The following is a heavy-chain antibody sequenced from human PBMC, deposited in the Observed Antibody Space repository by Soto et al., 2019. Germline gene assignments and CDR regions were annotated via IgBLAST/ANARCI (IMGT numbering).Heavy chain of an antibody. CDR1: GYTFTGYY. Sequence: ASVKVSCKASGYTFTGYYMHWVRQAPGQGLEWMGWTNPDSGETNYAQKFQGRVTMTEDTSVDTAYMELSSLRSEDTAVYYCATGHYNILTGYYDYWGQGTLVTVSS. CDR3: ATGHYNILTGYYDY. J-gene: IGHJ4*02. CDR2: TNPDSGET. D-gene: IGHD3-9*01. V-gene: IGHV1-2*02.